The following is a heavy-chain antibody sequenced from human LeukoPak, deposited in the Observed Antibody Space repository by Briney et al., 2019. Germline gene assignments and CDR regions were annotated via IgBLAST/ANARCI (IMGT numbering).Heavy chain of an antibody. CDR1: GYTFTNYD. V-gene: IGHV1-8*01. CDR2: MNPNSGNT. Sequence: ASVKVSCKASGYTFTNYDISWVRQATGQGLEWMGWMNPNSGNTGYAQKFQGRVTITRNTSISTAYMELSSLRSEDTAVYYCARGVGRTVTRYYYYMDVWGKGTTVTVSS. D-gene: IGHD4-17*01. J-gene: IGHJ6*03. CDR3: ARGVGRTVTRYYYYMDV.